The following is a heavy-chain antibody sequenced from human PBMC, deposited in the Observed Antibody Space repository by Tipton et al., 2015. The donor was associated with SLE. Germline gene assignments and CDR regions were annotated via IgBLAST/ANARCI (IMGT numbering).Heavy chain of an antibody. D-gene: IGHD2-8*02. V-gene: IGHV3-NL1*01. CDR2: IYSGGST. CDR1: GFTFSSYG. Sequence: SLRLSCAASGFTFSSYGMHWVRQAPGKGLEWVSVIYSGGSTYYADSVKGRFTISRDNSKNTLYLQMNSLRAEDTAVYYCAREGTGKGFDYWGQGTLVTVSS. J-gene: IGHJ4*02. CDR3: AREGTGKGFDY.